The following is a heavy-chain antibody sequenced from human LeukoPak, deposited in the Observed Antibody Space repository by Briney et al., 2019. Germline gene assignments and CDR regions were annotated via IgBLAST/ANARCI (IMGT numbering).Heavy chain of an antibody. V-gene: IGHV1-24*01. CDR2: FDPEDGET. CDR1: GYTLTELS. J-gene: IGHJ4*02. D-gene: IGHD5-18*01. CDR3: ATDRTSWIQLDY. Sequence: ASVKVSCKVSGYTLTELSMHWVRQAPGKGLEWVGVFDPEDGETIYAQKFQGRVTMTEDTSTDTAYMELRSLRSEDTAVYYCATDRTSWIQLDYWGQGTLVTVSS.